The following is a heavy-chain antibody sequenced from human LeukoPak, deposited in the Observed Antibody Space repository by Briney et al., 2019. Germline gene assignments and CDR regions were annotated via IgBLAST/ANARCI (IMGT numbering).Heavy chain of an antibody. CDR2: IYSSGIN. V-gene: IGHV4-4*07. D-gene: IGHD5-12*01. J-gene: IGHJ4*02. CDR1: GGSTSGYF. Sequence: SETLSLTCTVSGGSTSGYFWSWLRQPAGKGLEWIGRIYSSGINNYNPSLKGRVTMSLDTSKNHLSLNLSSVTAADTAVYYCAREPTSGREPTSGRPLDYWGQGTLVTVSS. CDR3: AREPTSGREPTSGRPLDY.